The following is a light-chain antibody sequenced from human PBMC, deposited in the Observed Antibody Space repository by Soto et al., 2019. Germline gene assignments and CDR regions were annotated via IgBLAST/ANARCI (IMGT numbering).Light chain of an antibody. CDR3: QQLNSYPPELT. CDR2: AAS. V-gene: IGKV1-9*01. J-gene: IGKJ4*01. CDR1: QGISSY. Sequence: DIQLTQSPSFLSASVGDRVTITCRASQGISSYLAWYQQKPGKAPKLLIYAASTLQSGVPSRFSGSGSGTEFTLTISSLQPEDCATYYCQQLNSYPPELTFGGGTKVDIK.